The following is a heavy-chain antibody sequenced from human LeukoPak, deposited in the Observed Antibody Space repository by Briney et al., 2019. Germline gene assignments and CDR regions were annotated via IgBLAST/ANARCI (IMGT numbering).Heavy chain of an antibody. CDR1: GFTFSSYE. J-gene: IGHJ4*02. V-gene: IGHV3-48*03. CDR2: ISSSGSTI. D-gene: IGHD2-21*02. CDR3: ARDPKDCGGDCYIFDY. Sequence: GGSLRLSCAASGFTFSSYEMNWVRQAPGKGLEWVSYISSSGSTIYYADSVKGRFTISRDNSKNTLYLQMNSLRAEDTAVYYCARDPKDCGGDCYIFDYWGQGTLVTVSS.